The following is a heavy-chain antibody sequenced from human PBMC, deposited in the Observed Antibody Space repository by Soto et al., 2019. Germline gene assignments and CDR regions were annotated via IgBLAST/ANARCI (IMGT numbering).Heavy chain of an antibody. CDR1: GYSFTSYW. Sequence: PGESLKISCKGSGYSFTSYWIGWVRQMPGKGLEWMGIIYPGDSDTRYSPSFQGQVTISADKSISTAYLQWSSLKASDTAMYYCARQAGGEMATAGYGMDVWGQGTTVTVSS. V-gene: IGHV5-51*01. J-gene: IGHJ6*02. CDR2: IYPGDSDT. D-gene: IGHD5-12*01. CDR3: ARQAGGEMATAGYGMDV.